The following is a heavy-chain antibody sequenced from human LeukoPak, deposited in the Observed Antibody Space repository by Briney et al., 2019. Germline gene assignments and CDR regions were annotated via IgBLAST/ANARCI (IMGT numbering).Heavy chain of an antibody. D-gene: IGHD3-16*01. Sequence: PGGSLRLSCAASGFLFSGYSMTWVRQAPGKGLEWVSRITANGGNTYYADSVKGRFTISRDNAKNSLYLQMNSLRAEDTAVYFCARGGGLDVWGQGATVTVSS. V-gene: IGHV3-23*01. CDR3: ARGGGLDV. J-gene: IGHJ6*02. CDR2: ITANGGNT. CDR1: GFLFSGYS.